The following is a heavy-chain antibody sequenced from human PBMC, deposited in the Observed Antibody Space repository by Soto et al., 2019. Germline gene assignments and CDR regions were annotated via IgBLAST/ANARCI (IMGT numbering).Heavy chain of an antibody. CDR1: GFTFNNYA. CDR3: AKDSTVTTSLYSYYYGLDV. D-gene: IGHD4-17*01. CDR2: ISGRGGST. V-gene: IGHV3-23*01. Sequence: EVQLLESGGGLVQPGGSLRLSCAASGFTFNNYAMSWVRQAPDKGLEWVSAISGRGGSTYYADSVKGRFTISRDNSKNTLFLQMNSLRAEHTAVYYCAKDSTVTTSLYSYYYGLDVWGQGTTVTVSS. J-gene: IGHJ6*02.